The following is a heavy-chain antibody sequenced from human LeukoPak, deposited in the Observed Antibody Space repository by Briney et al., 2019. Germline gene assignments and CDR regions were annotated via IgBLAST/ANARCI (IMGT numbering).Heavy chain of an antibody. CDR1: GYTFTGYY. D-gene: IGHD3-22*01. CDR3: ARVEDYYDSSGYLAYNWFDP. Sequence: GASVKVSCKASGYTFTGYYMHWVRQAPGQGLEWMGWINPNSGGTNYAQKFQGRVTMTRDTSISTAYMELSRLRSDDTAVYYCARVEDYYDSSGYLAYNWFDPWGQGTLVTVSS. CDR2: INPNSGGT. V-gene: IGHV1-2*02. J-gene: IGHJ5*02.